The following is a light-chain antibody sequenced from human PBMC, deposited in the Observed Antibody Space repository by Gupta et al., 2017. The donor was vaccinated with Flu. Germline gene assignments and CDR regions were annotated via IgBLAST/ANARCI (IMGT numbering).Light chain of an antibody. J-gene: IGLJ3*02. CDR3: QAWDSGTAP. CDR1: KLGDKY. CDR2: QDT. Sequence: SFDLTQPPSVSVSPGQTARITCSGDKLGDKYASWYQQKPGQSPVLVIYQDTKRPSGIPERFSGSNSGNTATLTISGTQPMDEAAYYCQAWDSGTAPFGGGTKLTVL. V-gene: IGLV3-1*01.